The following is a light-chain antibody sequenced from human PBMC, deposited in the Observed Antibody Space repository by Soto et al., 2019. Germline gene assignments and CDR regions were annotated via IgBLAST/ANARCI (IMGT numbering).Light chain of an antibody. Sequence: EIVMSQSPATLSVSPGERATLSCRASQSVSSNLAWYQQKPGQAPSLLIYGASTRATSIPARFSGSGSGTEVTLTISSLQSEDFAVYYCQQYNNWPQTFGQGTKV. CDR2: GAS. J-gene: IGKJ1*01. V-gene: IGKV3-15*01. CDR3: QQYNNWPQT. CDR1: QSVSSN.